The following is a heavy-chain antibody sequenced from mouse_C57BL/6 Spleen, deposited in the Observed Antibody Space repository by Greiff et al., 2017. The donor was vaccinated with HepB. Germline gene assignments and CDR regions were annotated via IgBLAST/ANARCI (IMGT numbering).Heavy chain of an antibody. V-gene: IGHV7-3*01. CDR2: IRNKANGYTT. CDR3: AILRSPGYYFDY. D-gene: IGHD1-1*01. CDR1: GFTFTDYY. Sequence: EVKLVESGGGLVQPGGSLSLSCAASGFTFTDYYMSWVRQPPGKALEWLGFIRNKANGYTTEYSASVKGRFTISRDNSQSILYRQMNALRAEDSATYYCAILRSPGYYFDYWGQGTTLTVSS. J-gene: IGHJ2*01.